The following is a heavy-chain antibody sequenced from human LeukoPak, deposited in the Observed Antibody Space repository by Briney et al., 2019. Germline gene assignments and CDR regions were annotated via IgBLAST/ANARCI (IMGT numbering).Heavy chain of an antibody. Sequence: GGSLRLSCSASGFTFSDAWMSWVRQAPGKGLEWVGRIKSKADGGTTDYAAPVKGRFTISRDDSENTLYLQMNSLKTDDTAVYYCAYQGGWEHCFEYWGQGTLVTVSS. V-gene: IGHV3-15*01. CDR3: AYQGGWEHCFEY. D-gene: IGHD1-26*01. J-gene: IGHJ4*02. CDR2: IKSKADGGTT. CDR1: GFTFSDAW.